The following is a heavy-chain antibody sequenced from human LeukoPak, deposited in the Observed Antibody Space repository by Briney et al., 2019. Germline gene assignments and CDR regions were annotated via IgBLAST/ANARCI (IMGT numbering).Heavy chain of an antibody. CDR3: AGTYCSGGSCHLNWFDT. CDR1: GGTFSSYA. V-gene: IGHV1-69*04. CDR2: IIPILGIA. D-gene: IGHD2-15*01. Sequence: ASVNVSCKASGGTFSSYAISWVRQAPGQGLEWMGRIIPILGIANYAQKFQGRVTITADKSTSTAYMELSSLRSEDTAVYYCAGTYCSGGSCHLNWFDTWGQGTLVTVSS. J-gene: IGHJ5*02.